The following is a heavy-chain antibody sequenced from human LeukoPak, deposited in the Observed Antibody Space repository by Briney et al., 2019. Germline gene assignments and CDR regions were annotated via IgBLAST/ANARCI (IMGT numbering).Heavy chain of an antibody. CDR3: ARAKSITMIVVVSDAFDI. J-gene: IGHJ3*02. D-gene: IGHD3-22*01. V-gene: IGHV4-34*01. CDR1: GGSFSGYF. Sequence: SETLSLTCAVHGGSFSGYFWSWIRQPPGKGLEWMGEINHSGSTNYNPPLKSRVTIPVDTSKNQFSLKLSSVTAADTAVYYCARAKSITMIVVVSDAFDIWGQGTMVTVSS. CDR2: INHSGST.